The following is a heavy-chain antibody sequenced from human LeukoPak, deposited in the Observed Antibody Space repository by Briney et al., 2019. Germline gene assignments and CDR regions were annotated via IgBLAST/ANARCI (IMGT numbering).Heavy chain of an antibody. J-gene: IGHJ6*03. D-gene: IGHD5-12*01. CDR3: ARGGSGYDWRGHYYYMDV. CDR2: ISGSGGRT. Sequence: PGGSLRLSCAASGFTFDDYGMSWVRQAPGKGLEWVSVISGSGGRTYYADSVKGRFIISRDNAKNSLYLQMNSLRAEDTALYYCARGGSGYDWRGHYYYMDVWGKGTTVTVSS. V-gene: IGHV3-20*04. CDR1: GFTFDDYG.